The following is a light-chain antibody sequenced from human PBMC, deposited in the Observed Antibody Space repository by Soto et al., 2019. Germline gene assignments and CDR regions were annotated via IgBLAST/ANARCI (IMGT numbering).Light chain of an antibody. J-gene: IGKJ5*01. V-gene: IGKV1-5*03. CDR2: KAS. CDR1: QSISSW. CDR3: QQYNSYLYT. Sequence: DIQMTHSPSTLSASVGDRVTITFRASQSISSWLAWYQQKPGKAPKLLIYKASSLESGVPSRFSGSGSGTEFTLTISSLQPDDFATYYCQQYNSYLYTFGQGTRLEIK.